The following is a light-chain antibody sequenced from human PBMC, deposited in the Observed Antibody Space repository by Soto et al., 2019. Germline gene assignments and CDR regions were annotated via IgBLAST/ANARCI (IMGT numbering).Light chain of an antibody. J-gene: IGKJ1*01. CDR3: QQYDSYPLT. CDR2: GAS. CDR1: QSISSY. V-gene: IGKV1-9*01. Sequence: IPFSESPCSRSASLEDRVTITYRASQSISSYLTWYQQKPGQAPKLLIYGASSLQSGVPSRFSGSGSGTEFTLTISNLQSEDSATYYCQQYDSYPLTFGQGTKVDIK.